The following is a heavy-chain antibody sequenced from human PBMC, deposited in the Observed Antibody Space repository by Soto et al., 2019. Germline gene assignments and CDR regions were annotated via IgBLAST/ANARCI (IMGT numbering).Heavy chain of an antibody. CDR1: GGTFSSRA. V-gene: IGHV1-69*01. CDR2: IIPVFGRV. J-gene: IGHJ6*04. Sequence: QVQLVQSGPEVKKTGTSVKVSCKASGGTFSSRAISWVRQAPGQGLEWMGGIIPVFGRVNYAEKFQDRVTRSPDETTGTVYMELSRLRSEDTALYYCANSRGGTFLRYHGMDIWGKGTTVSVSS. D-gene: IGHD3-16*01. CDR3: ANSRGGTFLRYHGMDI.